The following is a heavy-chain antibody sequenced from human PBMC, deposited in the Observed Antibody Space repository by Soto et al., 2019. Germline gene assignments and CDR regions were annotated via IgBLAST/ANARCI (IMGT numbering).Heavy chain of an antibody. CDR2: IFYRGST. J-gene: IGHJ3*01. V-gene: IGHV4-59*01. CDR1: GGSISSYY. Sequence: SETLSLTCTVSGGSISSYYWSWIRQPPGKGMEWIGYIFYRGSTNYNTSLKSRLTISVDTFKNQFSLKLSTVTAADTAVYYCASAREVGDCSSTSSYAGLDAFDVWGQGTMVTDSS. D-gene: IGHD2-2*01. CDR3: ASAREVGDCSSTSSYAGLDAFDV.